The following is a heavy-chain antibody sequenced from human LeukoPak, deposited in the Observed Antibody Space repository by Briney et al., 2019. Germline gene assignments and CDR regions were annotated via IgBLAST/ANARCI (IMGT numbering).Heavy chain of an antibody. V-gene: IGHV1-8*02. CDR2: MNPNSGNT. Sequence: GASVKVSCNVSGYTFIAYYIHWVRQAPGQGLEWMGWMNPNSGNTGYAQKFQGRVTMTRNTSISTAYMELSSLRSEDTAVYYCARGGVYYGSTDYRPFDYWGQGTLVTVSS. D-gene: IGHD3-10*01. J-gene: IGHJ4*02. CDR3: ARGGVYYGSTDYRPFDY. CDR1: GYTFIAYY.